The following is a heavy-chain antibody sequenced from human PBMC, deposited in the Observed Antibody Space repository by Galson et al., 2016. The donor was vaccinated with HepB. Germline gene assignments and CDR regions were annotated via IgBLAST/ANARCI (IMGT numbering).Heavy chain of an antibody. D-gene: IGHD6-13*01. CDR1: GFTVSNNY. V-gene: IGHV3-53*01. Sequence: SLRLSCAASGFTVSNNYMRWVRQAPGKALEWVSLIYSGGNTHYADSVKGRFTISRDSSKNTLYLQMNSLRVDDTAVYYWARGGGAAAAAWGQGTLVTVSS. CDR3: ARGGGAAAAA. J-gene: IGHJ5*02. CDR2: IYSGGNT.